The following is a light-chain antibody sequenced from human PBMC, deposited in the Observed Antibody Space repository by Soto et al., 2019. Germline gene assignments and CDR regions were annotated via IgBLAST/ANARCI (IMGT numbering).Light chain of an antibody. CDR1: QGISSA. J-gene: IGKJ4*01. Sequence: AIQLTQSPSSLSASVGDRVTITCRASQGISSALAWYQQKPGKAPKLLIYDASSLESGVPSRFSGSGSGTEVTLTTISIQPADFSTYYCQQFNSYPPTFGGGTKVEIK. CDR2: DAS. CDR3: QQFNSYPPT. V-gene: IGKV1-13*02.